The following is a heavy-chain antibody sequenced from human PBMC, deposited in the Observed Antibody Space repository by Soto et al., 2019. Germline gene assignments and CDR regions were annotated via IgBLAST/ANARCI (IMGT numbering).Heavy chain of an antibody. D-gene: IGHD6-13*01. J-gene: IGHJ4*02. CDR1: GGSISSSSYY. CDR3: ARQYSSSHPYFDY. V-gene: IGHV4-39*01. CDR2: IYYSGST. Sequence: SETLSLTCTVSGGSISSSSYYWGWIRQPPGKGLEWIGSIYYSGSTYYNPSLKSRVTISVDTSKNQFSLKLSSVTAADTAVYYCARQYSSSHPYFDYWGQGALVTVSS.